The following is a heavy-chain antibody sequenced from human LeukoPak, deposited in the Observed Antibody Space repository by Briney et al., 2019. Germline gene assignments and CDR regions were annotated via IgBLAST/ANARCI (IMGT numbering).Heavy chain of an antibody. CDR1: GFTFRSYA. CDR2: ISGSGGST. V-gene: IGHV3-23*01. J-gene: IGHJ4*02. Sequence: GGSLRLSCAASGFTFRSYAMSWVRQAPGKGLEWVSAISGSGGSTYYADSVKGRFTISRDNSKSTLYLQMNSLRAEDTAVYYCASSRAVVQGVTSPFDYWGQGTLVTVSS. CDR3: ASSRAVVQGVTSPFDY. D-gene: IGHD3-10*01.